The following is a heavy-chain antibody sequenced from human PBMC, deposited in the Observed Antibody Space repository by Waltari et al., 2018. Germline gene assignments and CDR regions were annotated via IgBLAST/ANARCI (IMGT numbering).Heavy chain of an antibody. CDR1: GGPFGSYA. CDR2: IKPVLGTT. V-gene: IGHV1-69*13. Sequence: QVQLVQSGSEVQKPGSSVKVSCKASGGPFGSYAVSWVRQAPGQGLEWVGGIKPVLGTTSYAQKFQDRVTLSADDSSSTVYMELSSLKSDDTAVYYCARDRHFSDGGAYYESGLWGRGTLVTVSS. CDR3: ARDRHFSDGGAYYESGL. D-gene: IGHD2-21*01. J-gene: IGHJ2*01.